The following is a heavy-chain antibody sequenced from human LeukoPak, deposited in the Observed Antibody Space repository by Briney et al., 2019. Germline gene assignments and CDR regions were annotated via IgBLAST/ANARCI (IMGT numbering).Heavy chain of an antibody. V-gene: IGHV1-2*06. J-gene: IGHJ4*02. CDR2: INPNSGGT. D-gene: IGHD3-3*01. CDR1: GYTFTGYY. CDR3: ARDHYDFWSGYSVRYFDY. Sequence: ASXXXSCKASGYTFTGYYMHWVRQAPGQGLEWMGRINPNSGGTNYAQKFQGRVTMTRDTSISTAYMELSRLRSDDTAVYYCARDHYDFWSGYSVRYFDYWGQGTLVTVSS.